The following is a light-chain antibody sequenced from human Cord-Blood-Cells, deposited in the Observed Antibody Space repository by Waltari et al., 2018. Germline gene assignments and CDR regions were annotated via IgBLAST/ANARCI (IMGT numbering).Light chain of an antibody. J-gene: IGLJ2*01. Sequence: QSVLTQPPSASGTPGHWVTISCSGSSSNIGRNTVNWYQQLPGTAPKLLIYSTNRRRSGVPDRFSGSKSGTSASLAISGLQSEDEADYYCAAWDDSLNGHVVFGGGTKLTVL. V-gene: IGLV1-44*01. CDR2: STN. CDR3: AAWDDSLNGHVV. CDR1: SSNIGRNT.